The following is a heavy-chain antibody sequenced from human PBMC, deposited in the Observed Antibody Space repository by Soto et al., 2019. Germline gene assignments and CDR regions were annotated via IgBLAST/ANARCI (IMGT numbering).Heavy chain of an antibody. D-gene: IGHD3-3*01. J-gene: IGHJ5*02. CDR1: RGSVNGYY. Sequence: LTLTCAVYRGSVNGYYWNWIRQPPGKGLEWIGEINHTGGTHYNPSLKGRVTMSVDTSKNQFSLRLSSVTAADTAIYYCATRITVFGLLIPPFDPCGQGTQVTVSS. CDR2: INHTGGT. CDR3: ATRITVFGLLIPPFDP. V-gene: IGHV4-34*01.